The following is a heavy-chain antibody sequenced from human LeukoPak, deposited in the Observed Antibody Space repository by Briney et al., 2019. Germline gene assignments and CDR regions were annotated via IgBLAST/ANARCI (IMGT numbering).Heavy chain of an antibody. V-gene: IGHV1-69*04. CDR1: GGTFSSYA. CDR2: IIPILGIA. CDR3: ARELEGIAVAGTLSPFGY. J-gene: IGHJ4*02. Sequence: GASVKVSCKASGGTFSSYAISWVRQAPGQGLEWMGRIIPILGIANYAQKFQGRVTITADKSTSTAYMELSSLRSEDTAVYYCARELEGIAVAGTLSPFGYWGQGTLVTVSS. D-gene: IGHD6-19*01.